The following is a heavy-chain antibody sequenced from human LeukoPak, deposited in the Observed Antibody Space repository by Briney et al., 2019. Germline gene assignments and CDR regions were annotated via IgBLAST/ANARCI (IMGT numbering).Heavy chain of an antibody. CDR3: SYYHFWSGYYGGGD. CDR1: GFTFSSYA. CDR2: ISGSGGST. J-gene: IGHJ4*02. V-gene: IGHV3-23*01. Sequence: PGGSLRLSCAASGFTFSSYAMSWVRQAPGKGLEWVSAISGSGGSTYYAYSVRGLFTTSGDNSKNTLYLQMNSLRAEDTAVYYCSYYHFWSGYYGGGDWGQGTLVTVSS. D-gene: IGHD3-3*01.